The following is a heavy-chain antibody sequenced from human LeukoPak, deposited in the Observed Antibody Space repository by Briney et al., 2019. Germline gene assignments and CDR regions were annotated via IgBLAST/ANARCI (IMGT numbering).Heavy chain of an antibody. V-gene: IGHV6-1*01. CDR1: GDSVSSNSAA. D-gene: IGHD4-17*01. J-gene: IGHJ2*01. CDR3: ARDSPLTTVTTFPYWYFDL. CDR2: TYYRSKWYN. Sequence: SQTLSLTCAISGDSVSSNSAAWNWIRQSPSRGLEWLGRTYYRSKWYNDYAVSVKSRLTINPDTSKNQFSLQLNSVTPEDTAVYYCARDSPLTTVTTFPYWYFDLWGRGPLVTVSS.